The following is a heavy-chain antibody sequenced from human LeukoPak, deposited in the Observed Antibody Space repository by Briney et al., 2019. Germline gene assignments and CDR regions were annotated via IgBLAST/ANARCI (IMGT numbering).Heavy chain of an antibody. J-gene: IGHJ4*02. CDR2: IYYGGTT. Sequence: SSETLSLTCTVSGGSISSSSYYWGCIRHPPGKGLEWIRSIYYGGTTYYNSFLKSRVTISVDTSKNKFSLKLSSVTAADTAVYYCARSLIYSGYDYYFDYWGQGTLVTVSS. V-gene: IGHV4-39*01. D-gene: IGHD5-12*01. CDR3: ARSLIYSGYDYYFDY. CDR1: GGSISSSSYY.